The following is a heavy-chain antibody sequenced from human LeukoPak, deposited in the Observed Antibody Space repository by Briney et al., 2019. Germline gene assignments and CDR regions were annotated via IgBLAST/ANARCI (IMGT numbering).Heavy chain of an antibody. D-gene: IGHD3-10*01. CDR3: ARDERGSGSYNFDY. V-gene: IGHV1-2*04. Sequence: GASVKVSCKASGYTLTGYYMHWVRQAPGQGLEWMGWINPNSGGTNYAQKFQGWVTMTRDTSISTAYMELSRLRSDDTAVYYCARDERGSGSYNFDYWGQGTLVTVSS. J-gene: IGHJ4*02. CDR2: INPNSGGT. CDR1: GYTLTGYY.